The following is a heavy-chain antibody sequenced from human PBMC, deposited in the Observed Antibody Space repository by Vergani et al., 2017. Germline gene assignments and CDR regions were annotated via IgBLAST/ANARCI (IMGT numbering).Heavy chain of an antibody. CDR2: IIPIFGTA. Sequence: QVQLVQSGAEVKKPGSSVKVSCKASGGTFSSYAISWVRQAPGQGLEWMGGIIPIFGTANYAQKFQGRVTITADESTSTAYMELSSLRSEDTAVYYCARGPYDCWSGYYPHRFDYWGQGTLVTVSS. CDR3: ARGPYDCWSGYYPHRFDY. J-gene: IGHJ4*02. V-gene: IGHV1-69*01. CDR1: GGTFSSYA. D-gene: IGHD3-3*01.